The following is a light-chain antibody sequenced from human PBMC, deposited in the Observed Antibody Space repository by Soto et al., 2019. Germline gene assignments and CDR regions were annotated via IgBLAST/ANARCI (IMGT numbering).Light chain of an antibody. CDR1: KIGDKN. Sequence: SYELTQPLSVSVALGQTARITCGGNKIGDKNIHWYQQKPGQAPVVVIYRDNNLPSGIPERFSGSNAGDTATLTISGAQVGDEAYYYCQVWDTYTVVFGGGTKLTVL. J-gene: IGLJ3*02. V-gene: IGLV3-9*01. CDR3: QVWDTYTVV. CDR2: RDN.